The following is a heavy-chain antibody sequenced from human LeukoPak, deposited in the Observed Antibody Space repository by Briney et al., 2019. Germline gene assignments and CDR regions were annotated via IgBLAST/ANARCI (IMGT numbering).Heavy chain of an antibody. CDR3: ARSSPVYSSSWYGPRGFDY. J-gene: IGHJ4*02. D-gene: IGHD6-13*01. V-gene: IGHV4-4*07. Sequence: SETLSLTCTVSGGSISSYYWSWIRQPAGKGLEWIGCIYTSGSTNYNPSLKSRVTMSVDTSKNQFSLKLSSVTAADTAVYYCARSSPVYSSSWYGPRGFDYWGQGTLVTVSS. CDR2: IYTSGST. CDR1: GGSISSYY.